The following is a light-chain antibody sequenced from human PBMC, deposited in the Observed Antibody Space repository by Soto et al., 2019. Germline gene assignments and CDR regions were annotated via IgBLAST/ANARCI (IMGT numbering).Light chain of an antibody. CDR1: QSISSW. CDR2: DAS. V-gene: IGKV1-5*01. J-gene: IGKJ1*01. CDR3: QQYNSYSGT. Sequence: EIQMTQSPATLSASVGDRVTITCRASQSISSWLAWYQQKPGKAPKLLIYDASSLESGVPSRFSGSGSGTEFTLTISSLQPDDFATYYCQQYNSYSGTFGQGTRWIS.